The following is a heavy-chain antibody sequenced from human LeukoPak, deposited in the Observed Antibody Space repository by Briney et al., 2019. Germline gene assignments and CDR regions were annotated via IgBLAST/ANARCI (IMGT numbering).Heavy chain of an antibody. CDR1: GGSISSYY. CDR3: AREQITIFGVVIKSGYYYYYMDV. J-gene: IGHJ6*03. CDR2: IYTSGST. Sequence: SETLSLTCTVCGGSISSYYWRWIRQPAGKGLEWIGRIYTSGSTNYNPSLKSRVTMSVDKSKNQFSLKLSSVTAADTAVYYCAREQITIFGVVIKSGYYYYYMDVWGKGTTVTVSS. D-gene: IGHD3-3*01. V-gene: IGHV4-4*07.